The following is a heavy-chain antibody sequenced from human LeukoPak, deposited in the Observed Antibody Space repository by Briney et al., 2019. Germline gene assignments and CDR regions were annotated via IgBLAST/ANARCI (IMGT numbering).Heavy chain of an antibody. CDR3: ARTEYDYNNYAYYYGMDV. CDR2: IYYSGST. Sequence: SETLSLTCTVSGGSISSYYWSWIRQPPGKGLEWIGYIYYSGSTNHNPSLKSRVTISVDTSKNQFSLKLNSVTDTDTAMYYCARTEYDYNNYAYYYGMDVWGQGTTVTVSS. D-gene: IGHD4-11*01. CDR1: GGSISSYY. V-gene: IGHV4-59*08. J-gene: IGHJ6*02.